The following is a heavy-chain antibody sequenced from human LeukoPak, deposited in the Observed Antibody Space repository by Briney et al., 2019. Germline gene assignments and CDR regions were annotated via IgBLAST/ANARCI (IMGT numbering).Heavy chain of an antibody. CDR2: INPNSGGT. V-gene: IGHV1-2*02. J-gene: IGHJ3*02. D-gene: IGHD6-13*01. CDR3: ARDQWYRIAAAGTGAFDI. CDR1: GDTFIPYT. Sequence: EASVKVSCKASGDTFIPYTFSWVRQAPGQGLEWMGWINPNSGGTNYAQKFQGRVTMTRDTSISTAYMELSRLRSDDTAVYYCARDQWYRIAAAGTGAFDIWGQGTMVTVSS.